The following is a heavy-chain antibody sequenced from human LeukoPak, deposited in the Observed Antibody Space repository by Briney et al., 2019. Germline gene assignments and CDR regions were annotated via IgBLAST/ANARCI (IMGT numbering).Heavy chain of an antibody. CDR1: GGSFSGYY. J-gene: IGHJ2*01. V-gene: IGHV4-34*01. CDR3: ARDPPYTVVVPAAIRDWYFDL. Sequence: SETLSLTCAVYGGSFSGYYWSWIRQPPGKGLEWIGEINHSGSTNYNPSLKSRVTISVDTSKNQFSLKLSSVTAADTAVYYCARDPPYTVVVPAAIRDWYFDLWGRGTLVTVSS. CDR2: INHSGST. D-gene: IGHD2-2*02.